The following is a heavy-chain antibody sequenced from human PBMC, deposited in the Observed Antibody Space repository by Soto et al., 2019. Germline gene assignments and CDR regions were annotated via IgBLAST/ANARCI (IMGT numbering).Heavy chain of an antibody. D-gene: IGHD1-1*01. CDR3: ARGIGPQL. CDR1: GGSFXXXY. J-gene: IGHJ4*02. CDR2: INHSGST. V-gene: IGHV4-34*01. Sequence: PSETLSLTCAVYGGSFXXXYWSWIRQPPGKGLEWIGEINHSGSTNYNPSLKSRVTISVDTSKNQFSLKLSSVTAADTAVYYCARGIGPQLWGQGTLVTVSS.